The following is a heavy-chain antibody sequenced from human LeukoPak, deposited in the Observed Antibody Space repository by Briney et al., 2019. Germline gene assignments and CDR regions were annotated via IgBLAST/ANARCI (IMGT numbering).Heavy chain of an antibody. CDR1: GFTFSSYA. J-gene: IGHJ6*02. D-gene: IGHD2-2*01. V-gene: IGHV3-30-3*01. Sequence: GGSLRLSCAASGFTFSSYAMHWARQAPGKGLEWVAVISYDGSNKYYADSVKGRFTISRDNSKNTLYLQMNSLRAEDTAVYYCARVGYCSSTSCSYYYYYGMDVWGQGTTVTVSS. CDR3: ARVGYCSSTSCSYYYYYGMDV. CDR2: ISYDGSNK.